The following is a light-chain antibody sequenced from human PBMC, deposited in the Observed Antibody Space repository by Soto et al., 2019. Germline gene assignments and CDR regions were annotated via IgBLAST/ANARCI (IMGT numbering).Light chain of an antibody. CDR1: QSITNN. V-gene: IGKV3-15*01. CDR2: NAS. Sequence: EIVMTQSPATLSMSPGERATLSCRASQSITNNLAWYHQKPGQAPRLLMYNASTRATGIPARFSGSGSGTEFTLTISSLQSEDFAVYYCQQYYNWPPMYTFGQGAKLEIK. CDR3: QQYYNWPPMYT. J-gene: IGKJ2*01.